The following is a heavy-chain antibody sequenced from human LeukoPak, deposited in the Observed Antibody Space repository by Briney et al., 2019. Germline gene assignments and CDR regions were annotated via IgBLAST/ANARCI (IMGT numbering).Heavy chain of an antibody. D-gene: IGHD1-26*01. CDR1: GGSFSGYY. J-gene: IGHJ4*02. V-gene: IGHV4-34*01. CDR3: ARGAPEWELLDYFDY. CDR2: INYSGST. Sequence: SETLSLTCAVYGGSFSGYYWSWIRQPPGKGLEWIGEINYSGSTNYNPSLKSRVIISVDTSKNQFSLKLSSVTAADTAVYYCARGAPEWELLDYFDYWGQGTLVTVSS.